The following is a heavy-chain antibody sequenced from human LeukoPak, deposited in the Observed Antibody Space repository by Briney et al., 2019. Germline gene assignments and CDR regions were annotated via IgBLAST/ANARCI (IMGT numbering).Heavy chain of an antibody. V-gene: IGHV3-23*01. J-gene: IGHJ4*02. CDR1: GFTFSSYA. CDR2: ISGSGGTP. D-gene: IGHD6-13*01. Sequence: GGSLRLSCAASGFTFSSYAMGGVREAPGRGLEGGSAISGSGGTPYYADSVKGRFTISRDNSKNTLYLQMNTLRAEDTALYYCAKVKGGSSWQYYFDYWGQGTLVTVSS. CDR3: AKVKGGSSWQYYFDY.